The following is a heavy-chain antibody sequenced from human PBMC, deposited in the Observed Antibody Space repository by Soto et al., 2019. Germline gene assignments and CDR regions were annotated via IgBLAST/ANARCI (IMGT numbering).Heavy chain of an antibody. D-gene: IGHD1-26*01. J-gene: IGHJ3*01. CDR1: DSSMSPYY. V-gene: IGHV4-59*01. CDR2: LLYRGTA. Sequence: QVQLQESGPRLVKPSETLSLTCSVSDSSMSPYYWTWFRQAPGKGLEWIGLLLYRGTATYNPALQGRVTISLDTSKKQVSLQLSSVIAADTAVYYCAREKDFILGGYAFGYWGPGTLVTVSS. CDR3: AREKDFILGGYAFGY.